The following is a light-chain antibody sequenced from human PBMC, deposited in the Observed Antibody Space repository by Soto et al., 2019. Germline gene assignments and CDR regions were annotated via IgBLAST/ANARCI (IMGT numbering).Light chain of an antibody. Sequence: AIRMTQSPSSLSASTGDRVTNTCRASQGISSYLAWYQQKPGKAPKLLIYAASTLQSGVPSRFSGSGSGTDFTLTISCLQSEDFAVYYCQQYGSSRFGQGTRLEIK. CDR2: AAS. CDR3: QQYGSSR. J-gene: IGKJ5*01. V-gene: IGKV1-8*01. CDR1: QGISSY.